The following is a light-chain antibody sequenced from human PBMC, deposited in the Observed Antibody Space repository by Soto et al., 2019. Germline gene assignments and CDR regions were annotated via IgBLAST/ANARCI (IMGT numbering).Light chain of an antibody. V-gene: IGLV2-14*01. J-gene: IGLJ7*01. CDR1: SSDVGGYNY. CDR3: SSYTSSSTWV. Sequence: QSALTQPASVSGSPGQSITISCTGTSSDVGGYNYVSWYQQHPGKAPKLMIYEVSNRPSGVSNRFSGSKSGNTASLTISGLQAEDEADYYCSSYTSSSTWVFGGGTQLPSS. CDR2: EVS.